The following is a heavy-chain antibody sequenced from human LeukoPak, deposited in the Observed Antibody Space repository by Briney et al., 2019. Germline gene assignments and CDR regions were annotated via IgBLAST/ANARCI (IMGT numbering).Heavy chain of an antibody. V-gene: IGHV3-21*04. CDR3: ARTRPEFAYGMDV. J-gene: IGHJ6*02. CDR2: ITSSSSYI. CDR1: GFTFSSYG. Sequence: PGGSLRLSCAASGFTFSSYGMNWVRQAPGKGLEWVSSITSSSSYIYYADSVKGRFTISSDNSKNTLYLQMHSLRADDTAVYYCARTRPEFAYGMDVWGQGTTVTVSS.